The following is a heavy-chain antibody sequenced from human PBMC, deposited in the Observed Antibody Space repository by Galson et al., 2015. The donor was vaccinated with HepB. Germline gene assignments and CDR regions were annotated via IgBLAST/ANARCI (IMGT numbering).Heavy chain of an antibody. CDR3: ARDYYGSGSVGIYGMDV. Sequence: SLRLSCAASGFTVSRIYMSWVRQAPGKGLEWVSVIYSGGTTYYADSVKGRFTISRHNSKNTLYLQMNSLRAEDTAVYYCARDYYGSGSVGIYGMDVWGQGTTVTVSS. CDR2: IYSGGTT. V-gene: IGHV3-53*04. CDR1: GFTVSRIY. D-gene: IGHD3-10*01. J-gene: IGHJ6*02.